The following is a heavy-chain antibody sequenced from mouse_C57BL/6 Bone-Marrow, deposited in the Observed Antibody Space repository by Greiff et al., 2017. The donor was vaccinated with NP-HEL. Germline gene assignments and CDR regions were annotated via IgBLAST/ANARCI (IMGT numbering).Heavy chain of an antibody. J-gene: IGHJ4*01. D-gene: IGHD1-1*01. CDR2: ISYDGSN. Sequence: DVQLQESGPGLVKPSQSLSLTCSVTGYSITSGYYWYWIRQFPGNQLVWLGFISYDGSNNYNPSLKNRISITRDTSKNQFFLKLNSATTDETATYYCSREGTVVASAMDYWGQGTSVTVSS. CDR3: SREGTVVASAMDY. CDR1: GYSITSGYY. V-gene: IGHV3-6*01.